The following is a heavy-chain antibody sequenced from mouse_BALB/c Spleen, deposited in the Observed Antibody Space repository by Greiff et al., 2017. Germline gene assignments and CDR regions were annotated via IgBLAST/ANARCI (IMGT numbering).Heavy chain of an antibody. CDR2: IRLKSNNYAT. CDR3: TREGGGNWDY. V-gene: IGHV6-6*02. J-gene: IGHJ2*01. CDR1: GFTFSNYW. Sequence: EVKLMESGGGLVQPGGSMKLSCVASGFTFSNYWMNWVRQSPEKGLEWVAEIRLKSNNYATHYAESVKGRFTISRDDSKSSVYLQVNNLRAEDTGIYYCTREGGGNWDYWGQGTTLTVSS.